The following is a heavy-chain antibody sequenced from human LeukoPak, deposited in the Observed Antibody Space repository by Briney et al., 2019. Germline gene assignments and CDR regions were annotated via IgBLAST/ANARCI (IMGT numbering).Heavy chain of an antibody. V-gene: IGHV4-59*01. CDR3: ARVYYDSSGYYFDY. Sequence: PSETLSLTCTVSGGSISSYYWSWIRQPPGKGLEWIGYIYYSRSTNYNPSLKSRVTISVDTSKNQFSLKLSSVTAADPAVYYCARVYYDSSGYYFDYWGKGTLVTVSS. CDR1: GGSISSYY. CDR2: IYYSRST. D-gene: IGHD3-22*01. J-gene: IGHJ4*02.